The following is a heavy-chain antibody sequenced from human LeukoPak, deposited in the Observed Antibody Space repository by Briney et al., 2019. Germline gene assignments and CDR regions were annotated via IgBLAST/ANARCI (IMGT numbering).Heavy chain of an antibody. J-gene: IGHJ3*02. CDR1: GGTFSSYA. Sequence: SLKVSCKASGGTFSSYAISWVLQAPGQGLEWMGGIIPIFGTANYAQKFQGRVTITTDESTSTAYMELSSLRSEDTAVYYCARESVSAGASDAFDIWGQGTMVTVSS. CDR2: IIPIFGTA. D-gene: IGHD1-26*01. V-gene: IGHV1-69*05. CDR3: ARESVSAGASDAFDI.